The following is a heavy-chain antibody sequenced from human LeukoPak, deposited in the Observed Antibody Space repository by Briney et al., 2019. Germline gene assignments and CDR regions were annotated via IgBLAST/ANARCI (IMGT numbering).Heavy chain of an antibody. D-gene: IGHD3-10*01. V-gene: IGHV4-59*01. CDR1: GGSISSYY. J-gene: IGHJ4*02. CDR3: AAQDGSGSYHLDY. CDR2: IYYSGST. Sequence: SETLSLTCTVSGGSISSYYWSWIRQPPGKGLEWIGYIYYSGSTSYNPSLKSRVTISVDTSKNQFSLKLSSVTAADTAVYYCAAQDGSGSYHLDYWGQGTLVTVSS.